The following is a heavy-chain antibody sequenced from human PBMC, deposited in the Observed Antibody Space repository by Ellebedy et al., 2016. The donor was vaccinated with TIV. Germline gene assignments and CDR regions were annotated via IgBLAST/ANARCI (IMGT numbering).Heavy chain of an antibody. CDR3: ARRRTGEETRAYYFYHGMDM. CDR1: AFTVTSHY. V-gene: IGHV3-53*01. D-gene: IGHD1-1*01. Sequence: PGGSLRLSCAPSAFTVTSHYMSRVCQAPGKGLAWVSVIYSTGSTYYADSVKGRFIISRDNSKNTLFLQMNSLRVEDTAVYYCARRRTGEETRAYYFYHGMDMWGQGTTVTVSS. J-gene: IGHJ6*02. CDR2: IYSTGST.